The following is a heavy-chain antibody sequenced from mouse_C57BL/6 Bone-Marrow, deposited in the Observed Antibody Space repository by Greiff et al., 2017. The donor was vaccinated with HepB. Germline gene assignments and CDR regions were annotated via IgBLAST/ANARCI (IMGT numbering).Heavy chain of an antibody. CDR1: GFTFSDYG. V-gene: IGHV5-17*01. D-gene: IGHD1-1*01. J-gene: IGHJ1*03. Sequence: EVMLVESGGGLVKPGGSLKLSCAASGFTFSDYGMHWVRQAPEKGLEWVAYISSGSSTIYYADTVKGRFTISRDNAKNTLFLQMTSLRSEDTAMYYCARPITTVGYFDVWGTGTTVTVSS. CDR3: ARPITTVGYFDV. CDR2: ISSGSSTI.